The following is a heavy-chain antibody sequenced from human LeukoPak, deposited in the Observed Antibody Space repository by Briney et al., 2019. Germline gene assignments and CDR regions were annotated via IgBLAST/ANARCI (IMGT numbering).Heavy chain of an antibody. CDR1: GGTFSSYV. V-gene: IGHV1-69*04. Sequence: SVKVSCKASGGTFSSYVISWVRQAPGQGLEWMGRIIPILGIANYTQKFQGRVTITADKSTSTAYMELSSLRSEDTAMYYCASLPWLDDAFDIWGQGTMVTVSS. D-gene: IGHD6-19*01. CDR2: IIPILGIA. J-gene: IGHJ3*02. CDR3: ASLPWLDDAFDI.